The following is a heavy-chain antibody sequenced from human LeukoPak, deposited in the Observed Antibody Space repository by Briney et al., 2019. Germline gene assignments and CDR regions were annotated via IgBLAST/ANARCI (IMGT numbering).Heavy chain of an antibody. CDR2: IYSDNT. D-gene: IGHD6-19*01. CDR3: ARDASAHY. V-gene: IGHV3-53*01. Sequence: GGSLRLSCTVSGFTVSSNSMSWVRQAPGKGLEWVSFIYSDNTHYSDSVKGRFTISRDNARDSLYLQMNSLRDDDTSVYFCARDASAHYWGRGTLVTVSS. J-gene: IGHJ4*02. CDR1: GFTVSSNS.